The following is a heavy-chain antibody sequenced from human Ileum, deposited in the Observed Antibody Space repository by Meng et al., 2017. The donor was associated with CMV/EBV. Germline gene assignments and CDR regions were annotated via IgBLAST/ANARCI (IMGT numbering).Heavy chain of an antibody. Sequence: GESLKISCAASIFTFSAYDMNWVRQAPGQGLEWVSSISSGSTYMYYADSVKGRFTISRDNAKNSLYLQMNSLRAEDTAVYYCVREDIVVFDYWGQGTLVTVSS. CDR3: VREDIVVFDY. CDR1: IFTFSAYD. D-gene: IGHD2-15*01. J-gene: IGHJ4*02. CDR2: ISSGSTYM. V-gene: IGHV3-21*01.